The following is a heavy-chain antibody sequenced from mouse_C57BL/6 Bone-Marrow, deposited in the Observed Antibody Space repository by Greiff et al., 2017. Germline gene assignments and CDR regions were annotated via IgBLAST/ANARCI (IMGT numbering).Heavy chain of an antibody. D-gene: IGHD2-4*01. CDR2: ISDGGSYT. CDR3: AREGYDDYDEGWYFDV. Sequence: EVKLVESGGGLVKPGGSLKLSCAASGFTFSSYAMSWVRQTPEKRLEWVATISDGGSYTYYPDNVKGRFTISRDNAKNNLYLQMSHLKSEDTAMYYCAREGYDDYDEGWYFDVWGTGTTVTVSS. CDR1: GFTFSSYA. J-gene: IGHJ1*03. V-gene: IGHV5-4*01.